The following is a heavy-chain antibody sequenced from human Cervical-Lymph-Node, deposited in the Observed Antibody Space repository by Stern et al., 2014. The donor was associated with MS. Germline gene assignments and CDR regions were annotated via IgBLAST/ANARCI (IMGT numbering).Heavy chain of an antibody. CDR3: ASRNYGSGRTDY. Sequence: QVQLQESGPGLVKPSGTLSLICAVSGGSISSNNWWTWVRQPPGKGLEWIGQIHHSGSTNYNPSLESRVTISVDKSKNQFFLNLYSVTAADTAVYYCASRNYGSGRTDYWGQGTLVTVSS. CDR2: IHHSGST. CDR1: GGSISSNNW. V-gene: IGHV4-4*02. D-gene: IGHD3-10*01. J-gene: IGHJ4*02.